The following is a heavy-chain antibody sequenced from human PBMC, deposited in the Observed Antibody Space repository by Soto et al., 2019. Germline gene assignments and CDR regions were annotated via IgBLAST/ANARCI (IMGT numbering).Heavy chain of an antibody. CDR2: ISYDGSHE. CDR3: EGEGKVVTWFDP. CDR1: GFTFSSYA. J-gene: IGHJ5*02. Sequence: QVPLVESGGGVLQPGRSLRLSCAASGFTFSSYAMHWVRQAPGKGLEWVAVISYDGSHEYYAASVKGRFTISRATAKHTLYLRMNRGNADSSAVYYCEGEGKVVTWFDPWGQGTLVTVSS. V-gene: IGHV3-30-3*01. D-gene: IGHD3-22*01.